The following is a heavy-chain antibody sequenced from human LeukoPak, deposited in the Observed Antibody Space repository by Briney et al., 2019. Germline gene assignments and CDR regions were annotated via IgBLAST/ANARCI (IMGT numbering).Heavy chain of an antibody. Sequence: SETLSLTCAVSNYSISRGYHWGWIRQPPGKGLQWIGIIYPSGSTYYNPPLKSRVTISVDTSKNRFSLKLSSVTAAGTAVYYCARHTTGDCTPDYWGQGTLVTVSS. CDR3: ARHTTGDCTPDY. D-gene: IGHD2-21*02. CDR2: IYPSGST. CDR1: NYSISRGYH. V-gene: IGHV4-38-2*01. J-gene: IGHJ4*02.